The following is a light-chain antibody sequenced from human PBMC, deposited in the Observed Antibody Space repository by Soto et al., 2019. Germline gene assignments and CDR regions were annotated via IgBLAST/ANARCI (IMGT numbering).Light chain of an antibody. J-gene: IGKJ4*01. CDR3: MQALQTPVT. CDR1: QSLLYSNGYNY. V-gene: IGKV2-28*01. Sequence: DIVMTQSPLSLPVTPGEPASISCRSSQSLLYSNGYNYLDWYLQKPGQSPQLLIYLGSHRASGVSDRFSGSGSGTDFTLKISRLEAEDVGIYYCMQALQTPVTFGGGTKVDIK. CDR2: LGS.